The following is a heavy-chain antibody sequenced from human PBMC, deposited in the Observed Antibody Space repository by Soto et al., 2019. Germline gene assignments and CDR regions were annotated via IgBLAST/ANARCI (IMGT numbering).Heavy chain of an antibody. J-gene: IGHJ4*02. Sequence: DVQLLESGGGLVQPGGSLRLSCAASGFTFNDYAMTWVRQAPGKGLEWVSAIGGSGGNRYYAGSVRGRFTISRDNSKDTVDLQMTSLRVEDTAVYYCARVASDYINSVDHWGQGILVSVSS. V-gene: IGHV3-23*01. CDR1: GFTFNDYA. D-gene: IGHD4-4*01. CDR2: IGGSGGNR. CDR3: ARVASDYINSVDH.